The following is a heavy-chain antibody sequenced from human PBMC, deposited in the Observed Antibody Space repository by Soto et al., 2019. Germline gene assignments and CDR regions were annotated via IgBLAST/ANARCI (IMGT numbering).Heavy chain of an antibody. Sequence: GGSLRLSCAASGFTFSSYGMHWVRQAPGKGLEWVAVIWYDGSNKYYADSVKGRFTISRDNSKNTLYLQMNSLRAEDTAVYYCARDGLDSSSWYGGYYYYGMDVWGQATTVTVSS. CDR2: IWYDGSNK. CDR3: ARDGLDSSSWYGGYYYYGMDV. D-gene: IGHD6-13*01. CDR1: GFTFSSYG. J-gene: IGHJ6*02. V-gene: IGHV3-33*01.